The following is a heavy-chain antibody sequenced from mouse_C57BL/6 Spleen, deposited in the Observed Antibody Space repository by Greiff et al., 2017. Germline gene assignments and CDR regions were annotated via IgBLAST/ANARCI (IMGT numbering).Heavy chain of an antibody. CDR3: SIVGATFYYYAMDY. Sequence: VQLQQSGAELVKPGASVKVSCKASGYTFTSYWMHWVKQRPGQGLEWIGMIHPSDSDTNYNQKFKGKATLTVDKSSSTAYMQLSSLTSGDSAVYYCSIVGATFYYYAMDYWGQGTSVTVSS. V-gene: IGHV1-74*01. CDR2: IHPSDSDT. D-gene: IGHD3-1*01. CDR1: GYTFTSYW. J-gene: IGHJ4*01.